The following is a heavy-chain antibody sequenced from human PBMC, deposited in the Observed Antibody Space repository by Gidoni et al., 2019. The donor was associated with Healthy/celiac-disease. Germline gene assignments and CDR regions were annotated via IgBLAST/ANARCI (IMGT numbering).Heavy chain of an antibody. CDR1: GFTFSSYR. CDR3: ARGNYYDSSGYYPDYYYYGMDV. CDR2: ISSSSSTI. D-gene: IGHD3-22*01. Sequence: EVQLVESVGGLVQPGGSLRLSCAAPGFTFSSYRMNWVRQAPGKVLEWFSYISSSSSTIYYADSVKGRFTISRDNAKNSLYLQMNSLRAEDTAVYYCARGNYYDSSGYYPDYYYYGMDVWGQGTTVTVSS. J-gene: IGHJ6*02. V-gene: IGHV3-48*01.